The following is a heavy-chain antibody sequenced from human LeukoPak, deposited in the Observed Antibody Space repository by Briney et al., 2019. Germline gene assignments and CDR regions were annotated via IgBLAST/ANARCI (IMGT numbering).Heavy chain of an antibody. Sequence: ASVKVSCKASGYTFTGYYMHWVRQAPGQGLEWMGWINPNSGGTNYAQKFQGRVTMTRDTSISTAYMELSRLRSDDTAVYYCARDLGTYDSSTDDAFDIWGQGTMVTVSS. J-gene: IGHJ3*02. CDR2: INPNSGGT. D-gene: IGHD3-22*01. CDR3: ARDLGTYDSSTDDAFDI. V-gene: IGHV1-2*02. CDR1: GYTFTGYY.